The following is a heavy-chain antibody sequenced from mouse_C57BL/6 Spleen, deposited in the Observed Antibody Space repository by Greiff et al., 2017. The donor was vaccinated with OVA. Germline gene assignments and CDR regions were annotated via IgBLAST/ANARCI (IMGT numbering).Heavy chain of an antibody. D-gene: IGHD4-1*01. V-gene: IGHV1-59*01. Sequence: VKLQQPGAELVRPGTSVKLSCKASGYTFTSYWMHWVKQRPGQGLEWIGVIDPSDSYTNYNQKFKGKATLTVDTSSSTAYMQLSSLTSEDSAVYYCARKLGRYYFDYWGQGTTLTVSS. CDR1: GYTFTSYW. CDR2: IDPSDSYT. CDR3: ARKLGRYYFDY. J-gene: IGHJ2*01.